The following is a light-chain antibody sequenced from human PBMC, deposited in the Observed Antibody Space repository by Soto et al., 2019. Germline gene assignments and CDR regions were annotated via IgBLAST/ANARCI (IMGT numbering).Light chain of an antibody. CDR1: SSNIGAGYD. CDR2: VNS. J-gene: IGLJ2*01. Sequence: QSVLTQPPSVSGAPGQRVTISCTGSSSNIGAGYDVHWYQQLPGTAPKLLIYVNSNRPSGVPDRFSGSTSGTSASLAITGLQAEDEADYYCQPYDSSLSVVFGGGTKLTVL. CDR3: QPYDSSLSVV. V-gene: IGLV1-40*01.